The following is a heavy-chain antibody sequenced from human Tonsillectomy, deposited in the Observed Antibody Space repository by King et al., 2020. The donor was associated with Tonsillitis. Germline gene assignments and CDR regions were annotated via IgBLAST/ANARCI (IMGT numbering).Heavy chain of an antibody. D-gene: IGHD7-27*01. CDR1: GFTFSSYA. J-gene: IGHJ4*02. CDR3: ARDGRELTGDYSFDY. V-gene: IGHV3-30*04. Sequence: VQLVESGGGVVQPGRSLRLSCAASGFTFSSYAMHWVRQAPGKGREWVAVISYDGRNTYYADSVKGRFTISRDNSKNKLYLQMNSLRAEDTAVYYCARDGRELTGDYSFDYWGQGPLVTVSS. CDR2: ISYDGRNT.